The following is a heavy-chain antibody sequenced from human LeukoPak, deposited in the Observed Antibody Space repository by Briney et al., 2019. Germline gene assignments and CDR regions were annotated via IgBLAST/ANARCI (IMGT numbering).Heavy chain of an antibody. Sequence: SETLSLTCTVSGGSISAYYWSWIRQPPGKGLEWIGYVYYSGATNYNPSPKSRVTISLETSKNQFSLRLTSVTAADTAVYYCARRVAVTGIYCFDLWGQGTPVTVSS. J-gene: IGHJ4*02. CDR1: GGSISAYY. V-gene: IGHV4-59*08. D-gene: IGHD6-19*01. CDR3: ARRVAVTGIYCFDL. CDR2: VYYSGAT.